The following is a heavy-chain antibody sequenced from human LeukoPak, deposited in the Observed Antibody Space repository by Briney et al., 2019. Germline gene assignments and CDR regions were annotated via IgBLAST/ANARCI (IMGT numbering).Heavy chain of an antibody. CDR1: GFTLGDYA. Sequence: PGGPLRLSCTASGFTLGDYAMSWVRQAPGKGLEGVGFIRSKAYGGTTEYAASVKGRFTISRDDSKSIAYLQMNGLKTEDTAVYYCSRVASLGYYYYMDVWGKGTTVTVSS. V-gene: IGHV3-49*04. D-gene: IGHD2-15*01. J-gene: IGHJ6*03. CDR3: SRVASLGYYYYMDV. CDR2: IRSKAYGGTT.